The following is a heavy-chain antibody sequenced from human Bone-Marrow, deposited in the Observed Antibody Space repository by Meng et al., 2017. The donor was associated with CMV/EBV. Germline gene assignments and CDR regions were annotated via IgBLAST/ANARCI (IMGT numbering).Heavy chain of an antibody. Sequence: ETLSLTCAASGLSFSSYVMSWVRQPPGTGLELVSSIFLSGGSTYYADSAKGRFTISRDISKNTLYLQMNSLRDEDTAVYYCAKDDYRNYHGMDVWGQGTTVTVSS. V-gene: IGHV3-23*01. CDR1: GLSFSSYV. CDR2: IFLSGGST. CDR3: AKDDYRNYHGMDV. D-gene: IGHD4-11*01. J-gene: IGHJ6*02.